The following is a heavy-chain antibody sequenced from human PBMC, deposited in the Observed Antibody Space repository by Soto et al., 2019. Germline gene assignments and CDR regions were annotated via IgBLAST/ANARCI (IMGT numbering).Heavy chain of an antibody. D-gene: IGHD2-21*01. J-gene: IGHJ5*02. CDR3: AKDAVYKDGLWLMDS. CDR1: GFTISTYA. V-gene: IGHV3-23*01. CDR2: VTGSGSQI. Sequence: GGSLRLSCAASGFTISTYAMTWGRQAPGKGLECVSGVTGSGSQIHYADSVKGRFTISKDNSKNTLYLQMSNLRDEDTALYYCAKDAVYKDGLWLMDSWGQGTLVTVSS.